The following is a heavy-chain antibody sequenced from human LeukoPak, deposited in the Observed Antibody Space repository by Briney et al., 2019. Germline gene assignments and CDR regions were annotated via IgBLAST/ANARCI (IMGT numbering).Heavy chain of an antibody. V-gene: IGHV4-30-4*01. J-gene: IGHJ4*02. D-gene: IGHD3-22*01. CDR2: VYYSGST. Sequence: YVYYSGSTYYNPDLMSRGSITVGTTKNQFSLKLSSVTAADTAVYYCARGSDSSGYWPIDYWGQGTLVTVSS. CDR3: ARGSDSSGYWPIDY.